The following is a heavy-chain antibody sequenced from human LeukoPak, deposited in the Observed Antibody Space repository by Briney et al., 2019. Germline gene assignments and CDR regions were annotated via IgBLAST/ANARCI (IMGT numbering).Heavy chain of an antibody. CDR2: IKGDGSTT. J-gene: IGHJ5*02. D-gene: IGHD5-18*01. CDR1: GFTSSSHW. CDR3: ARDNSPGWFGP. Sequence: GGSLRLSCEASGFTSSSHWMHWVRQAPGKGLVWVSRIKGDGSTTAYADSVKGRFTISRDNAKNTLYLQMNSLSAEDTAVYYCARDNSPGWFGPWGQGTLVTVSS. V-gene: IGHV3-74*01.